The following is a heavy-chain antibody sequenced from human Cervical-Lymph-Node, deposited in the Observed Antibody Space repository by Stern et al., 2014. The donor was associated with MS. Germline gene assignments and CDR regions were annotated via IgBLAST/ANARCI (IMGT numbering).Heavy chain of an antibody. V-gene: IGHV5-51*03. CDR3: ARWEVAADY. CDR1: GFSFTSYW. Sequence: VQLLQPGAEVKKPGESLKISCQCSGFSFTSYWIGWVRQMPGKGLEWMGIIYPGDSDTSYRPSFHGPVTMSVDKSSSTAYLEWISRKASDTAMYYCARWEVAADYWGQGTLVTVSS. J-gene: IGHJ4*02. D-gene: IGHD6-19*01. CDR2: IYPGDSDT.